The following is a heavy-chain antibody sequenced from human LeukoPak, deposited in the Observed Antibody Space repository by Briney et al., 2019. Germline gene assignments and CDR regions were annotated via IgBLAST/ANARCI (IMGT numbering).Heavy chain of an antibody. CDR3: ARGGSGYYGNAFDI. J-gene: IGHJ3*02. CDR1: GYTFTGYY. V-gene: IGHV1-2*02. CDR2: INPNSGGT. D-gene: IGHD3-22*01. Sequence: GASVKVSCKASGYTFTGYYMHWVRQAPGQGLEWMGWINPNSGGTNYGQKFQGRVTMTRDTSISTAYMELSRLRSDDTAVYYCARGGSGYYGNAFDIWGQGTMVTVSS.